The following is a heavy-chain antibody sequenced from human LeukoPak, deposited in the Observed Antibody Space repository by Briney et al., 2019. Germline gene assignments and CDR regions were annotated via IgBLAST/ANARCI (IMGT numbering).Heavy chain of an antibody. CDR3: AKDETYQ. CDR2: ITVSGVDT. V-gene: IGHV3-23*01. J-gene: IGHJ4*02. D-gene: IGHD2-2*01. Sequence: KGLDWFSAITVSGVDTYYADSVQGRFTISRDNSKNTLSLQMNSLRPEDTAVYYCAKDETYQWGQGTLVTVSS.